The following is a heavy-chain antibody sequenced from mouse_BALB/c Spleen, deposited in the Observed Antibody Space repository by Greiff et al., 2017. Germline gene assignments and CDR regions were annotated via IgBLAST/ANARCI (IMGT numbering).Heavy chain of an antibody. CDR2: ISSGSSTI. CDR3: ARDHYYGLDY. V-gene: IGHV5-17*02. J-gene: IGHJ2*01. D-gene: IGHD1-2*01. CDR1: GFTFSSFG. Sequence: EVKLMESGGGLVQPGGSRKLSCAASGFTFSSFGMHWVRQAPEKGLEWVAYISSGSSTIYYADTVKGRFTISRDNPKNTLFLQMTSLRSEDTAMYYCARDHYYGLDYWGQGTTLTVSS.